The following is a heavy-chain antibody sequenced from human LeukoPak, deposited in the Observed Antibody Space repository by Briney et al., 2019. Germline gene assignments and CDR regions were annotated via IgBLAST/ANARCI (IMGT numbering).Heavy chain of an antibody. V-gene: IGHV3-66*01. CDR1: GSTVSSNY. CDR2: IYSGGST. Sequence: GGSLRLSCAASGSTVSSNYMSWVRQAPGKGLEWVSVIYSGGSTYYADSVKGRFTISRDNSKNTLYLQMNSLRAEDTAVYYCARDSSGYYYFDYWGQGTLVTVSS. D-gene: IGHD5-12*01. J-gene: IGHJ4*02. CDR3: ARDSSGYYYFDY.